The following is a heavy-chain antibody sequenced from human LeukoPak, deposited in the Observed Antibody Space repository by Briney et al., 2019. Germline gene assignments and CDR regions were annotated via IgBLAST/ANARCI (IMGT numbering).Heavy chain of an antibody. V-gene: IGHV4-39*01. CDR2: IYYSGST. Sequence: SETLSLTCTVSGGSISSSSYYWGWIRQPPGKGLEWIGSIYYSGSTYYNPSLKSRVTISVDTSKNQFSLKLSPVTAADTAVYYCARHDEQPYYFDYWGQGTLVTVSS. CDR1: GGSISSSSYY. CDR3: ARHDEQPYYFDY. J-gene: IGHJ4*02. D-gene: IGHD6-13*01.